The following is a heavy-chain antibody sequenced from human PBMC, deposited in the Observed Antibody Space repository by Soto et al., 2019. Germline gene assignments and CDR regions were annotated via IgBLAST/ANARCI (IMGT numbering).Heavy chain of an antibody. CDR3: ARQPTTGDTDLWFDP. Sequence: QLQLLESGPGLVKASETLSLTCNVSGGSISTSRSYWAWIRQPPGKGLEWLANIFYSGSNYYNPSLASRVTVSVDTSKNEFSLKWRSVTAADTAVYYCARQPTTGDTDLWFDPWGQGTLVTVSS. V-gene: IGHV4-39*01. CDR2: IFYSGSN. J-gene: IGHJ5*02. CDR1: GGSISTSRSY. D-gene: IGHD2-21*01.